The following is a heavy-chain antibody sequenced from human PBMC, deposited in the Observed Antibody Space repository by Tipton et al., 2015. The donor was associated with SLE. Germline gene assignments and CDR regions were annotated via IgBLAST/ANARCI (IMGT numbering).Heavy chain of an antibody. Sequence: LRLSCTVSGASISSHYWNWIRQPPGKGLEWIGNIYNNGNTNYNPSLKSRVTISVDTSGNQFFLKLSSVTAADTALYYCARAKRSSTTWGYWFDPLGQGTLATVSS. V-gene: IGHV4-59*11. CDR2: IYNNGNT. J-gene: IGHJ5*02. CDR3: ARAKRSSTTWGYWFDP. CDR1: GASISSHY. D-gene: IGHD2-2*01.